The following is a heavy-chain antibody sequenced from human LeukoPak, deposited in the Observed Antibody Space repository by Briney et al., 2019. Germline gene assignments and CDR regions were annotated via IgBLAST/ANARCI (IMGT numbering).Heavy chain of an antibody. CDR2: IYYSGST. Sequence: SETLSLTCTVSGGSISSSSYYWGWIRQPPGKGLEWIGSIYYSGSTYYNPSLKSRVTISVDTSKNQFSLKLSSVTAADTAVYYCARAYAQGRKRYSAFDIWGQGTMVTVSS. CDR3: ARAYAQGRKRYSAFDI. CDR1: GGSISSSSYY. V-gene: IGHV4-39*07. J-gene: IGHJ3*02. D-gene: IGHD1-26*01.